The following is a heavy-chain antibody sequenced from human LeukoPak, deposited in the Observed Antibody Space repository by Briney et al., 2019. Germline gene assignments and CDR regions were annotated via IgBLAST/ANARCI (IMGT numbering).Heavy chain of an antibody. CDR1: GGSISSNNFY. J-gene: IGHJ6*02. D-gene: IGHD6-19*01. CDR2: INYGGHT. CDR3: ARDAVADYYYYGMDV. V-gene: IGHV4-39*02. Sequence: PSETLSLTCTVSGGSISSNNFYWGWVRQPPGKGLEWIGSINYGGHTYYSPSLKSRVTISVDTSKNQSSLKLSSVTATDTAVYYCARDAVADYYYYGMDVWGQGTTVTVSS.